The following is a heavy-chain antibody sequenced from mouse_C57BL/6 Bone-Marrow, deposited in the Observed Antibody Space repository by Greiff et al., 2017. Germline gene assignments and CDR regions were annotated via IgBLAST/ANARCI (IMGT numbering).Heavy chain of an antibody. CDR3: APYDAMDY. V-gene: IGHV1-20*01. J-gene: IGHJ4*01. CDR1: GYSFTGYF. Sequence: DVKLQESGPELVKPGDSVKISCKASGYSFTGYFMNWVMQSHGKSLEWIGRINPYNGDTFYNQKFKGKATLTVDKSSSTAHMELRSLTSEDSAVXYCAPYDAMDYWGQGTSVTVSS. D-gene: IGHD6-5*01. CDR2: INPYNGDT.